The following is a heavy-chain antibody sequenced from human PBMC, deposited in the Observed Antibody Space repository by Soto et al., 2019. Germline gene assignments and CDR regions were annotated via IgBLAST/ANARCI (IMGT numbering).Heavy chain of an antibody. CDR2: MYAGGDT. Sequence: GGSLRLSCGASGLSVSDNYMGWVRQAPGRGLEWVSVMYAGGDTHYADSVKGRFTISRDKSENTLYLQMNSLRDEDTGVYFCVSRIPSWVFDYWGLGTLVTVSS. CDR1: GLSVSDNY. V-gene: IGHV3-53*01. J-gene: IGHJ4*01. CDR3: VSRIPSWVFDY. D-gene: IGHD2-21*01.